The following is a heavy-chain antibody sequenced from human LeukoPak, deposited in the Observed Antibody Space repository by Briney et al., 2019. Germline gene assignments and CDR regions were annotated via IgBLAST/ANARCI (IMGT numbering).Heavy chain of an antibody. Sequence: GGSLRLSCAASGFTFSSYSMNWVRQAPGKGLEWVSSISSSSSYIYYADSVKGRFTISRDNAKNSLYLQMNSLRAEDTAVYYCANEIAAPYYYYMDVWGKGTTVTVSS. CDR1: GFTFSSYS. CDR2: ISSSSSYI. J-gene: IGHJ6*03. D-gene: IGHD6-6*01. V-gene: IGHV3-21*01. CDR3: ANEIAAPYYYYMDV.